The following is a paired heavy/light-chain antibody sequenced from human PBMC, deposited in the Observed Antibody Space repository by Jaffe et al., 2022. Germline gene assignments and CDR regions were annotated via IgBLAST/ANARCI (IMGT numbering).Heavy chain of an antibody. CDR3: AGDHYGDYVNGYYFDY. J-gene: IGHJ4*02. Sequence: QVQLQQWGAGLLKPSETLSLTCAVYGGSFSNYYWSWIRQPPGKGLEWIGEINHSGTTKYNPSLKSRVTISVATSLNQFSLKLSSVTAADTAVYYCAGDHYGDYVNGYYFDYWGQGTLVTVSS. V-gene: IGHV4-34*01. CDR2: INHSGTT. D-gene: IGHD4-17*01. CDR1: GGSFSNYY.
Light chain of an antibody. J-gene: IGLJ2*01. CDR3: LLSCDGVRRV. CDR1: TETVTSGHY. Sequence: QAVVTQEPSLTVSPGGTVTLTCGSSTETVTSGHYPYWFQQKPGQAPRTLIYDTGNRHSWTPARFSGSLLGGKAALTLSGAQPEDEADYYCLLSCDGVRRVFGGGTRLTVL. V-gene: IGLV7-46*01. CDR2: DTG.